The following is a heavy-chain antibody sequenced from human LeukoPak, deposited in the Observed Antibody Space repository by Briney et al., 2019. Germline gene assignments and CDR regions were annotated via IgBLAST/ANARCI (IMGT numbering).Heavy chain of an antibody. Sequence: SETLSLTCTVSGGSISSYYWSWIRQPPGKGLEWIGYIYYSGSTNYNPSLKSRVTISVDTSKNQFSLKLTSVTAADTAVYYCARRRGKDSSLNWFDPWGQGTLVTVSS. J-gene: IGHJ5*02. CDR2: IYYSGST. CDR3: ARRRGKDSSLNWFDP. CDR1: GGSISSYY. V-gene: IGHV4-59*08. D-gene: IGHD6-6*01.